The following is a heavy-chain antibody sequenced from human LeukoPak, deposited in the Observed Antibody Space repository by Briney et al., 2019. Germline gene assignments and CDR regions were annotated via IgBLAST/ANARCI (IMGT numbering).Heavy chain of an antibody. CDR1: GYTFTSYD. V-gene: IGHV1-69*13. D-gene: IGHD6-6*01. CDR2: IIPIFGTA. Sequence: SVKVSRKASGYTFTSYDINWVRQAPGQGLEWMGGIIPIFGTANYAQKFQGRVTITADESTSTAYMELSSLRSEDTAVYYCARGTDEGSSSFWGQGTLVTVSS. J-gene: IGHJ4*02. CDR3: ARGTDEGSSSF.